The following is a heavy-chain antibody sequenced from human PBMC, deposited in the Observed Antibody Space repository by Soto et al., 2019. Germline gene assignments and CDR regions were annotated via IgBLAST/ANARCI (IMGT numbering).Heavy chain of an antibody. CDR1: EDTFSIYT. CDR2: VLPFLDVT. V-gene: IGHV1-69*02. D-gene: IGHD6-13*01. J-gene: IGHJ4*02. CDR3: ARDRKNSNWPNFDS. Sequence: QVQLVQSGSEVKEPGSSVNISCKTSEDTFSIYTLSWVRQAPGQGLVWMGRVLPFLDVTTYSQRFQGRVTITADRSTTTAYMELSSLTFEDTAVYYCARDRKNSNWPNFDSWGPGTLVTVSS.